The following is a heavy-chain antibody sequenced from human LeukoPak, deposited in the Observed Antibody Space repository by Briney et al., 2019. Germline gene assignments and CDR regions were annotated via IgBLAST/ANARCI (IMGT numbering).Heavy chain of an antibody. Sequence: SWIRQPPGKGLEWIGEINHSGSTNYNPSLKSRVTISVDTSKNQFSLKLSSVTAADTAVYYCARGRDIVVVPAAIRYYYYYGMDVWGQGTTVTVSS. CDR2: INHSGST. D-gene: IGHD2-2*02. CDR3: ARGRDIVVVPAAIRYYYYYGMDV. V-gene: IGHV4-34*01. J-gene: IGHJ6*02.